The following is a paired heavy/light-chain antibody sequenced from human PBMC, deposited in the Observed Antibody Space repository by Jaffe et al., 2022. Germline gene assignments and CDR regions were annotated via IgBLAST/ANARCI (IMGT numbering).Heavy chain of an antibody. CDR2: IHPGDSDT. V-gene: IGHV5-51*01. CDR1: GYSFTSYW. CDR3: VGQLWIDY. D-gene: IGHD3-16*01. Sequence: EVQLVQSGAEVKKPGESLKISCKASGYSFTSYWIGWVRQTPGKGLEWLGVIHPGDSDTRYSPSFQGQVTMSADKSITTAYLQWSSLKASDTGMYFCVGQLWIDYWGQGTLVTVSS. J-gene: IGHJ4*02.
Light chain of an antibody. Sequence: DIQLTQSPSFLSASVGDRVTITCRASQDINTYLAWYQQKPGKAPKLLIYAASTLQSGVPSRFSGSGSGTEFTLTISSLQPEDFATYYCQQLNSYPRTFGQGTKVEIK. CDR2: AAS. V-gene: IGKV1-9*01. CDR1: QDINTY. CDR3: QQLNSYPRT. J-gene: IGKJ1*01.